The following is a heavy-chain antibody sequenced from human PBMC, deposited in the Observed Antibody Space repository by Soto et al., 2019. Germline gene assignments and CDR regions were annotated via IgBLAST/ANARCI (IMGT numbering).Heavy chain of an antibody. V-gene: IGHV4-61*01. D-gene: IGHD4-17*01. J-gene: IGHJ4*02. CDR1: GASVSSGTYY. CDR2: IYYTGST. Sequence: SETLSLTCTVFGASVSSGTYYWSWIRQAPGKGLEWVGHIYYTGSTNYNPSLNNRVTISVDTSKNQFSLKLSSVTAADTAVYYCARGSVTTLGLDYWGQGTLVTVSS. CDR3: ARGSVTTLGLDY.